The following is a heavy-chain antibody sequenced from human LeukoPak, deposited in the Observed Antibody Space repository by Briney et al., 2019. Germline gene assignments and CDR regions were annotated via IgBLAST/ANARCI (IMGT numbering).Heavy chain of an antibody. J-gene: IGHJ5*02. CDR2: INHSGST. CDR1: GGSFSGYY. Sequence: SETLSLTCAVYGGSFSGYYWSWIRQPPGKGLEWIGEINHSGSTNYNPSLKSRVTISVDTSKNQFSLKLSSVTAADTAVYYCARGSQQRWFDPWGQGTLVTVS. V-gene: IGHV4-34*01. D-gene: IGHD6-13*01. CDR3: ARGSQQRWFDP.